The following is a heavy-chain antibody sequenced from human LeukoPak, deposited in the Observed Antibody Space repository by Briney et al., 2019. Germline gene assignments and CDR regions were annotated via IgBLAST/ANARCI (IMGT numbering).Heavy chain of an antibody. CDR3: VRDNEGSFDY. Sequence: SETLSLTCTVSGVSISSGGYYWSWIRQHPGKGLEWIGYIYYSGSTYYNPSLKSRVTISVDTSKNQFSLKLSSVTAADTAVYYCVRDNEGSFDYWGQGTLVTVSS. CDR2: IYYSGST. V-gene: IGHV4-31*03. J-gene: IGHJ4*02. CDR1: GVSISSGGYY. D-gene: IGHD1-1*01.